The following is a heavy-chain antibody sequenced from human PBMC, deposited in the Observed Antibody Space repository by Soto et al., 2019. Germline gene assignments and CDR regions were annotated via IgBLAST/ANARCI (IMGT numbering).Heavy chain of an antibody. CDR2: INPNSGGT. J-gene: IGHJ6*02. Sequence: GASVKVSCKASGYTFTGYYMHWVRQAPGQGLEWMGWINPNSGGTNYAQKFQGWVTMTRDTSISTAYMELSRLRSDDTAVYYCARGTYYDFWSGYSYRGAGYYGMDVWG. CDR3: ARGTYYDFWSGYSYRGAGYYGMDV. D-gene: IGHD3-3*01. V-gene: IGHV1-2*04. CDR1: GYTFTGYY.